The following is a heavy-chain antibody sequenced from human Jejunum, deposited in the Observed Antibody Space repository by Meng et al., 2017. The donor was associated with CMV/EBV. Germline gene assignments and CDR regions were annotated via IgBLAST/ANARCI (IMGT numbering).Heavy chain of an antibody. D-gene: IGHD6-13*01. Sequence: AAAGFTFSSDARSWVRQAPGKGLEWVSGISGGGGTTYFADSVKGRFTISKDNSKNTLYLQMNSLRVEDTAVYYCAKGLAAARFDAWGQGTLVTVSS. CDR1: GFTFSSDA. CDR2: ISGGGGTT. V-gene: IGHV3-23*01. CDR3: AKGLAAARFDA. J-gene: IGHJ5*02.